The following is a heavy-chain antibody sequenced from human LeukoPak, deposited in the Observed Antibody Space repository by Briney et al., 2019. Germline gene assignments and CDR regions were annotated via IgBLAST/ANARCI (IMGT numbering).Heavy chain of an antibody. CDR2: INPNSGGT. V-gene: IGHV1-2*02. CDR3: ARGQDGGSIAAAGYGDY. Sequence: ASVKVSCKASGYTFTGYYLHWVRQAPGQGLEWMGWINPNSGGTNYAQRFQGRISMTRDTSISTAYMELNRLRSDDTAVYYCARGQDGGSIAAAGYGDYWGQGTLVTVSS. D-gene: IGHD6-13*01. CDR1: GYTFTGYY. J-gene: IGHJ4*02.